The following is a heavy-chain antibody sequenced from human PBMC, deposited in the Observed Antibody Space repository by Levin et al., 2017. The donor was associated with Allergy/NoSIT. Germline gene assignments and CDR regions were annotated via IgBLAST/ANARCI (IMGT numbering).Heavy chain of an antibody. CDR1: GFTFSSYG. D-gene: IGHD3-16*02. Sequence: LSLTCAASGFTFSSYGMHWVRQAPGKGLEWVAVIWYDGSNKYYADSVKGRFTISRDNSKNTLYLQMNSLRAEDTAVYYCARVHEDYIWGSYRPIRHHAFDIWGQGTMVTVSS. CDR3: ARVHEDYIWGSYRPIRHHAFDI. CDR2: IWYDGSNK. V-gene: IGHV3-33*01. J-gene: IGHJ3*02.